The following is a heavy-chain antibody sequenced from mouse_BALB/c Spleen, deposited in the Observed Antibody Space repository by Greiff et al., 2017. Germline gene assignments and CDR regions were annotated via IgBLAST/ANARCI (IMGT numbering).Heavy chain of an antibody. Sequence: DVHLVESGGGLVKPGGSLKLSCAASGFTFSSYAMSWVRQTPEKRLEWVASISSGGSTYYPDSVKGRFTISRDNARNILYLQMSSLRSEDTAMYYCARVGDGYYVDYWGQGTTLTVSS. CDR1: GFTFSSYA. J-gene: IGHJ2*01. CDR3: ARVGDGYYVDY. V-gene: IGHV5-6-5*01. CDR2: ISSGGST. D-gene: IGHD2-3*01.